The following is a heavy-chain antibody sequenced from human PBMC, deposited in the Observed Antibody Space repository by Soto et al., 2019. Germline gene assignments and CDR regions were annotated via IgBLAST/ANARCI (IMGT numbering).Heavy chain of an antibody. CDR2: IFYTGVT. Sequence: QVQLQESGPGLVKPSETLSLTCSVSGGSVSNASFYWTWIRQAPGTGLEYIGYIFYTGVTNYNPSLRRRVTISLDTSQNHFSLKLNSMTAADTAVYYCVRVLDSSWYADLWGRGTLVTVSS. CDR1: GGSVSNASFY. D-gene: IGHD3-22*01. J-gene: IGHJ2*01. CDR3: VRVLDSSWYADL. V-gene: IGHV4-61*03.